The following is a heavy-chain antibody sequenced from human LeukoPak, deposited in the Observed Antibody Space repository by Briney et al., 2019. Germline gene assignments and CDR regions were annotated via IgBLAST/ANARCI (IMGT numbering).Heavy chain of an antibody. Sequence: GGSLRLSCAASGFTFSSYEMNWVRQAPGKGLEWVSYISSSGSTIYYADSVKGRFTISRDNAKNSLYLQMNSLRAEDTAVYYCARDGDYGDFYWGQGTLVTVSS. J-gene: IGHJ4*02. CDR1: GFTFSSYE. CDR2: ISSSGSTI. CDR3: ARDGDYGDFY. D-gene: IGHD4-17*01. V-gene: IGHV3-48*03.